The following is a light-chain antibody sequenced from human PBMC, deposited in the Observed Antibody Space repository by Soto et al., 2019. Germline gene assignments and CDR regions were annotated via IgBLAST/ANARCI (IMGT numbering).Light chain of an antibody. J-gene: IGKJ1*01. CDR2: KAS. CDR1: QSIYYR. CDR3: QQYNSYST. V-gene: IGKV1-5*03. Sequence: DIQMTQSPSTLSASVGDRVTITCRASQSIYYRLAWYQQKPGKAPKLLIYKASSLESGAPSRFSGSGSGTEFTLTISSLQPDDFATYYCQQYNSYSTFGQGTKVEI.